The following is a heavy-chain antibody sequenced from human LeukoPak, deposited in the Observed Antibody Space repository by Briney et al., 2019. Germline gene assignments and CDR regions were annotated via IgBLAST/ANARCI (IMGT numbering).Heavy chain of an antibody. CDR1: GYSISSGYY. D-gene: IGHD1-26*01. CDR3: ARRGRTSLGAFDI. J-gene: IGHJ3*02. CDR2: IYHSGST. V-gene: IGHV4-38-2*01. Sequence: KPSETLSLTWAVSGYSISSGYYWGWIRQPPGKGLEWIGSIYHSGSTYYNPSLKSRVTISVDTSKNQFSLKLSSVTAADTAVYYCARRGRTSLGAFDIWGQGTMVTVSS.